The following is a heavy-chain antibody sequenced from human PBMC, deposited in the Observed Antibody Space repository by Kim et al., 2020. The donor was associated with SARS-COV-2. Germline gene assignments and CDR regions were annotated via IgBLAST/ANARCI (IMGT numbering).Heavy chain of an antibody. J-gene: IGHJ4*02. CDR3: AKDAEFDY. V-gene: IGHV3-23*01. CDR2: GST. Sequence: GSTYYADAVKGRFTISRDNSKNTLYLQMNSLRAEDTSVYYCAKDAEFDYWGQGTLVTVSS.